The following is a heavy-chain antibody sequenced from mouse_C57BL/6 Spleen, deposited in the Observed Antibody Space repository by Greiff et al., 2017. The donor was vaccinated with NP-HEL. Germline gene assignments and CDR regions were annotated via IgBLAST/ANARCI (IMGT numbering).Heavy chain of an antibody. J-gene: IGHJ4*01. Sequence: VQLKESGPELVKPGDSVKISCKASGYSFTGYFMNWVMQSHGKSLEWIGRINPYNGDTFYNQKFKGKATLTVDKSSSTAHMELRSLTSEDSAVYYCAPIYYGNYGAMDYWGQGTSVTVSS. D-gene: IGHD2-1*01. V-gene: IGHV1-20*01. CDR2: INPYNGDT. CDR3: APIYYGNYGAMDY. CDR1: GYSFTGYF.